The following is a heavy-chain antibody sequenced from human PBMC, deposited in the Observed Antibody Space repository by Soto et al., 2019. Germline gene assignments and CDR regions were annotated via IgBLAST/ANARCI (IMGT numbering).Heavy chain of an antibody. CDR3: ARVSWGYYFSGSFFLTYYFDX. Sequence: PSETLSLTFTVSGDSTSSRGYYWSWIRHRPGQGLEWIGYIYFTGTTGYNPSLKSRLTISVDTSKNQLSLRLSSVTAADTAVYYCARVSWGYYFSGSFFLTYYFDXWGQGTPVTVSX. CDR2: IYFTGTT. D-gene: IGHD2-15*01. V-gene: IGHV4-31*03. CDR1: GDSTSSRGYY. J-gene: IGHJ4*02.